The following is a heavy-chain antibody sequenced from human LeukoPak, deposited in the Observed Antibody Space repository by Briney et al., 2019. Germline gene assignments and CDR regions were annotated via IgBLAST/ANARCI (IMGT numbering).Heavy chain of an antibody. CDR2: INPDGSTT. CDR1: GFTFSSYW. CDR3: VRIARVTTPDY. J-gene: IGHJ4*02. Sequence: PGGSLTLSCAASGFTFSSYWMHWVRQPLGKGLVWVSLINPDGSTTNYSDSVKGRSAITRENDKTTLYLQMNSLTVEDTALYYCVRIARVTTPDYWGQGTLVTVSS. V-gene: IGHV3-74*01. D-gene: IGHD4-17*01.